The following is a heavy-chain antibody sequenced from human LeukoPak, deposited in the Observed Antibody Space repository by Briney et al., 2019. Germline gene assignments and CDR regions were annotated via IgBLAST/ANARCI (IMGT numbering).Heavy chain of an antibody. V-gene: IGHV4-59*01. J-gene: IGHJ6*02. CDR3: ASGPDYETGYWPYYYYYGMDV. CDR1: GGSISSYY. Sequence: PSETLSLTCTVSGGSISSYYWSWIRQPPGKGLEWIGYIYYSGSTNYNPSLKSRVTISVDTSKNQFSLKLSSVTAADTAVYYCASGPDYETGYWPYYYYYGMDVWGQGTTVTVSS. D-gene: IGHD3-9*01. CDR2: IYYSGST.